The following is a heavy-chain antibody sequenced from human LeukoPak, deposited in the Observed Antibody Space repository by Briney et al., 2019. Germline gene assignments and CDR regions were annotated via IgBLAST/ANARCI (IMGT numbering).Heavy chain of an antibody. CDR1: GFTFSSYA. J-gene: IGHJ4*02. CDR2: ISYDGSNK. Sequence: GGSLRLSCAASGFTFSSYATHWVRQAPGKGLEWVAVISYDGSNKYYADSVKGRFTISRDNSKNTLYLQMNSLRAEDTAVYYCTLVPPFDYWGQGTLVTVSS. CDR3: TLVPPFDY. D-gene: IGHD6-13*01. V-gene: IGHV3-30*04.